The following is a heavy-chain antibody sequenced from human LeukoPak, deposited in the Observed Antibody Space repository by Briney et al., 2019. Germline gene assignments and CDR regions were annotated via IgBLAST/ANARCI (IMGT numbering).Heavy chain of an antibody. Sequence: PSQTLSLTCTVSGGSISSGSYYSSWIRQPAGKGLEWIGRIYTSGSTNYNPSLKSRVTISVDTSKNQFSLKLSSVTAADTAVYYCARGGVYAMNDAFDIWGQGTMVTVSS. CDR3: ARGGVYAMNDAFDI. CDR1: GGSISSGSYY. D-gene: IGHD2-8*01. J-gene: IGHJ3*02. V-gene: IGHV4-61*02. CDR2: IYTSGST.